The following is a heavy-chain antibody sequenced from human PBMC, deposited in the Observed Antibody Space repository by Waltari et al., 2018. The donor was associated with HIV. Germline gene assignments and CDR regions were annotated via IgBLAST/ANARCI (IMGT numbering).Heavy chain of an antibody. J-gene: IGHJ6*02. CDR3: AKPAAMASYGMDV. D-gene: IGHD5-18*01. V-gene: IGHV3-30*18. CDR2: ISYDGSNK. CDR1: GFTFGSYG. Sequence: QVQLVESGGGVVQPGRSLSLSCAASGFTFGSYGMHWVRQAPGKGLEWVAVISYDGSNKYYADSVKGRFTISRDNSKNTLYLQMNSLRAEDTAVYYCAKPAAMASYGMDVWGQGTTVTVSS.